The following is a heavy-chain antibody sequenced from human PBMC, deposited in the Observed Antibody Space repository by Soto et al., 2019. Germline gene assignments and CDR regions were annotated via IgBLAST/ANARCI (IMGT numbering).Heavy chain of an antibody. D-gene: IGHD3-10*01. CDR1: GFTLSNYG. V-gene: IGHV3-33*01. CDR3: ARNVGSSGSSRWFDT. Sequence: QVQLVESGGGVVQPGRSLTLSCVASGFTLSNYGMHWVRQAPGKGLEWVAVILYDGTATYSADSVKGRFSISRDNAKNELFLQLSSLRAEDTAVYYCARNVGSSGSSRWFDTWGQGTLVTVSS. J-gene: IGHJ5*02. CDR2: ILYDGTAT.